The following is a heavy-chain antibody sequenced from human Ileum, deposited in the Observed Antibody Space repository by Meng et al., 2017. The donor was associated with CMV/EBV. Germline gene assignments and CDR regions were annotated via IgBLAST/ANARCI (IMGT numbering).Heavy chain of an antibody. CDR3: VHRSYSGQDDY. V-gene: IGHV2-5*02. D-gene: IGHD5-12*01. Sequence: QIPLNESGPTLVKPTQTLTLTCTFSGFSFSTSKAGVGWIRLPPGKALEWLALIYWDDDTRYNPSLKTRLTITKDTSKNQVILTMTKMDPADTATYFCVHRSYSGQDDYWGQGALVTVSS. J-gene: IGHJ4*02. CDR2: IYWDDDT. CDR1: GFSFSTSKAG.